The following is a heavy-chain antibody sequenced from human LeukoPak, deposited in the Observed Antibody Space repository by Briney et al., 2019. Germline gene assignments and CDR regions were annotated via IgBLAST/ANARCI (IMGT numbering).Heavy chain of an antibody. D-gene: IGHD6-19*01. J-gene: IGHJ4*02. CDR3: ARDRYSSGWYVDY. V-gene: IGHV1-69*04. CDR2: IIPILGIA. CDR1: GGTFSSYA. Sequence: SVKVSCKASGGTFSSYAISWVRQAPGQGLEWMGRIIPILGIANYAQKFQGRVTITADKSTSTAYMELSSLRSEDTAVYYCARDRYSSGWYVDYWGQGTLVTVSS.